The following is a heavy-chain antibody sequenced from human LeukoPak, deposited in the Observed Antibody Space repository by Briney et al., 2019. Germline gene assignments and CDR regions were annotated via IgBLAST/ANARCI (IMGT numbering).Heavy chain of an antibody. D-gene: IGHD3-10*01. Sequence: PGGSLRLSCAASGFTFSSYGMSWVRQAPGKGLEWVSAISGSGGSTYYADSVKGRFTISRDNSKNTLYLQMNSLRAEDTAVYYCAKERATNYYASGWYFDYWGQGALVTVSS. V-gene: IGHV3-23*01. J-gene: IGHJ4*02. CDR1: GFTFSSYG. CDR2: ISGSGGST. CDR3: AKERATNYYASGWYFDY.